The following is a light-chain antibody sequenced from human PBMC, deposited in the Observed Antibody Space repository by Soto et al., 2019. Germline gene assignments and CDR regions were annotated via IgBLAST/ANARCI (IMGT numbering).Light chain of an antibody. CDR3: QQHGRSQWT. Sequence: ESAAHGSRASQSVSSSYLAWYQQKPGQALRLLIYGASSRATGIPDRFSCSVSVTDFALPISRLEPGDFAVYYCQQHGRSQWTFDEGTKVDI. V-gene: IGKV3-20*01. CDR2: GAS. J-gene: IGKJ1*01. CDR1: QSVSSSY.